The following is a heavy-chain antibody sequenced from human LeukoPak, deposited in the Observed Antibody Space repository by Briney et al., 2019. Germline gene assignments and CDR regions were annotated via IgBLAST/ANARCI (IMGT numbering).Heavy chain of an antibody. CDR1: GFTFSSYA. Sequence: PGGSLRLSCAASGFTFSSYAMSWVRQAPGKGLEWVSAISGSGGSTYYADSVKGRFTISRDNSKNTLYLQMNSLRAEDTAVYYCAKDQERIMITFGGVIQIAPFDYWGQGTLVTVSS. V-gene: IGHV3-23*01. J-gene: IGHJ4*02. D-gene: IGHD3-16*02. CDR3: AKDQERIMITFGGVIQIAPFDY. CDR2: ISGSGGST.